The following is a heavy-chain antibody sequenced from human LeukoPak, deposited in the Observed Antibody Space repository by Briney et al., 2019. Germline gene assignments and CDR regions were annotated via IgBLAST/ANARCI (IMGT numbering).Heavy chain of an antibody. V-gene: IGHV1-2*02. CDR2: INPNSGGT. D-gene: IGHD3-10*01. CDR3: ARTYYYGSGTSFYYYMDV. J-gene: IGHJ6*03. CDR1: GYTFSGYD. Sequence: ASVKVSCKASGYTFSGYDINWVRQAPGQGLKWMGWINPNSGGTNYAQKFQGRVTMTRDTSISTAYMELSSLRSDDSAVYYCARTYYYGSGTSFYYYMDVWGKGTTVTISS.